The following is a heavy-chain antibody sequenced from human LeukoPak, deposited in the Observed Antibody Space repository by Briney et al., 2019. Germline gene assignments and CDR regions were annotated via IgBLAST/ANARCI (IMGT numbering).Heavy chain of an antibody. CDR2: ISGSGGST. J-gene: IGHJ4*02. CDR1: GFTFSSYA. Sequence: GGSLRLSSAASGFTFSSYAMSWVRQAPGKGLEWVSAISGSGGSTYYADSVKGRFTISRDNSKNTLYLQMNSLRAEDTAVYYCAKARGYYYDSSGYYPLDYWGQGTLVTVSS. V-gene: IGHV3-23*01. CDR3: AKARGYYYDSSGYYPLDY. D-gene: IGHD3-22*01.